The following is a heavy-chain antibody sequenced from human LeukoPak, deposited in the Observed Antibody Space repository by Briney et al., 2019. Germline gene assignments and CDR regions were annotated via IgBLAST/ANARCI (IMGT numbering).Heavy chain of an antibody. J-gene: IGHJ3*02. CDR1: GGTFSSYA. CDR2: IIPILGIA. CDR3: ARDRAVVAVVAAISDAFDI. V-gene: IGHV1-69*04. Sequence: ASVKVSCKASGGTFSSYAISWVRQAPGQGLEWMGRIIPILGIANYAQKFQGRVTITADKSTSTAYMELSSLRSEDTAVYYCARDRAVVAVVAAISDAFDIWGQGTMVTVSS. D-gene: IGHD2-15*01.